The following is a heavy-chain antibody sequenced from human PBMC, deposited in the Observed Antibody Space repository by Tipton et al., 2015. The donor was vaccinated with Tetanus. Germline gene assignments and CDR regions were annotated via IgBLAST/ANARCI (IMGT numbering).Heavy chain of an antibody. Sequence: SLRLSCAASGFTFSSYGMHWVCQAPGKGLEWVAVIWYDGSNKYYADSMKGRFTISRDNSKNTLYLQMNSLRAEDTAVYYCARDRVGGAGKNCDYWGQGTLVTVSS. V-gene: IGHV3-33*01. CDR1: GFTFSSYG. CDR3: ARDRVGGAGKNCDY. D-gene: IGHD3-16*01. J-gene: IGHJ4*02. CDR2: IWYDGSNK.